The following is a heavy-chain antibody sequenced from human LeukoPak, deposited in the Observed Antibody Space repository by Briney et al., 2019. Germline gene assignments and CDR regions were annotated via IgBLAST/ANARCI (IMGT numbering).Heavy chain of an antibody. J-gene: IGHJ4*02. CDR3: ARGSSSWNFDY. V-gene: IGHV3-21*01. Sequence: GGSLRLSCAASGFTFSSYSMNWVRQAPGKGLGWVSSISSSSSYIYYADSVKGRFTISRDNAKNSLYLQMNSLRAEDTAVYYCARGSSSWNFDYWGQGTLVTVSS. CDR2: ISSSSSYI. D-gene: IGHD6-13*01. CDR1: GFTFSSYS.